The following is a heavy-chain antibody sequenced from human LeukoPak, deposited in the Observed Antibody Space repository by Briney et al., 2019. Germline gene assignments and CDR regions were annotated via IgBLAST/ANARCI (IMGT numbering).Heavy chain of an antibody. Sequence: SETLSLTCTVSGYSISTGYYWDWIRQPPGKGLEWIGTFYHGGSTYYNPSLKSRVTISVDTSKNQFSLNLTSVTAADTAVYYCARDRRENYYYDGSDYSDAFDIWGQGTMATVSS. V-gene: IGHV4-38-2*02. CDR1: GYSISTGYY. CDR2: FYHGGST. D-gene: IGHD3-22*01. J-gene: IGHJ3*02. CDR3: ARDRRENYYYDGSDYSDAFDI.